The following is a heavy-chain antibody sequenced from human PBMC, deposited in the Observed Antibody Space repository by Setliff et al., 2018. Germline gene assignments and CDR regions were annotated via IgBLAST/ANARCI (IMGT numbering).Heavy chain of an antibody. D-gene: IGHD3-3*01. V-gene: IGHV4-39*01. J-gene: IGHJ3*01. CDR1: GASVSNVNYY. CDR3: ARIAYFDFWRGFGVGAFDL. Sequence: KPSETLSLTCSVSGASVSNVNYYWGWIRQPPGKGLEWVGSIYYSGKIYSNPSFKSRVTMSVDKSKNQFSLKLASVTAADRAVYYCARIAYFDFWRGFGVGAFDLWGHGSVVTVSS. CDR2: IYYSGKI.